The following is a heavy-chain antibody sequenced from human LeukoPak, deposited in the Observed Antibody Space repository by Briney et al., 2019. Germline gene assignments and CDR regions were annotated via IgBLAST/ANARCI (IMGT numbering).Heavy chain of an antibody. Sequence: GGSLRLSCVVSGFTFSSYGMHWVRQAPGKGLDWVAFIRYDGSEKYYADSVKGRFTISRDRSNNTLYLQMNSLRPEDTAVYYCAKVASLSSSPFDYWGQGTLVTVSS. J-gene: IGHJ4*02. V-gene: IGHV3-30*02. D-gene: IGHD6-13*01. CDR3: AKVASLSSSPFDY. CDR1: GFTFSSYG. CDR2: IRYDGSEK.